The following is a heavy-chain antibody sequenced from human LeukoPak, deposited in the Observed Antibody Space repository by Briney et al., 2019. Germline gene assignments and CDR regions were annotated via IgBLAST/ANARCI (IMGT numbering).Heavy chain of an antibody. Sequence: GGSLRLSFEASGLTFSSYSMNWVRKAPGKGLEWVSSISSSSSYIYYADSVKGRFTISRDNAKNSLYLQMNSLRAEDTAVYYCAREGFDYWGQGTLVTVSS. CDR3: AREGFDY. J-gene: IGHJ4*02. CDR1: GLTFSSYS. CDR2: ISSSSSYI. V-gene: IGHV3-21*01.